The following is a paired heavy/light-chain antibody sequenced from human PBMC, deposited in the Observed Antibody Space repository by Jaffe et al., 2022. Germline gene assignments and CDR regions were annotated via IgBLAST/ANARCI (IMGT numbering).Light chain of an antibody. V-gene: IGKV1-5*03. CDR1: QSISSW. J-gene: IGKJ3*01. CDR3: QQPWGT. Sequence: DIQMTQSPSTLSASVGDRVTITCRASQSISSWLAWYQQKPGKAPKLLIYKASSLESGVPSRFSGSGSGTEFTLTISSLQPDDFATYYCQQPWGTFGPGTKVDIK. CDR2: KAS.
Heavy chain of an antibody. J-gene: IGHJ3*02. CDR2: IYWNDDK. V-gene: IGHV2-5*01. Sequence: QITLKESGPTLVKPTQTLTLTCTFSGFSLSTSGVGVGWIRQPPGKALEWLALIYWNDDKRYSPSLKSRLTITKDTSKNQVVLTMTNMDPVDTATYYCAHRRKGERRFKDTAMVGNAFDIWGQGTMVTVSS. CDR3: AHRRKGERRFKDTAMVGNAFDI. D-gene: IGHD5-18*01. CDR1: GFSLSTSGVG.